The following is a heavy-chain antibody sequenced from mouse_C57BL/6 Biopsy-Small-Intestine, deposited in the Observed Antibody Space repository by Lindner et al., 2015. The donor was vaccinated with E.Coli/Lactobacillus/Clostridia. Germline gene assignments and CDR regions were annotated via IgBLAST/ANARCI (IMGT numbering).Heavy chain of an antibody. Sequence: LQESGGGLVKPGGSLKLSCAASGFTFSSYAMSWVRQTPEKRLEWVATISDGGSYTYYPDNVKGRFTISRDNAKNNLYLQMSHLKSEDTAMYYCAGDYYGSSYYAMDYWGQGTSVTVSS. CDR2: ISDGGSYT. D-gene: IGHD1-1*01. CDR3: AGDYYGSSYYAMDY. CDR1: GFTFSSYA. V-gene: IGHV5-4*01. J-gene: IGHJ4*01.